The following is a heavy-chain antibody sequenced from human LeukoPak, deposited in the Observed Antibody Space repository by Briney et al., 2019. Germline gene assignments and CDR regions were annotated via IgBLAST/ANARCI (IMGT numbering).Heavy chain of an antibody. CDR1: GGSFSGYY. CDR2: INHSGST. CDR3: ARERSGSEILARSFDI. J-gene: IGHJ3*02. V-gene: IGHV4-34*01. Sequence: SETLSLTCAVYGGSFSGYYWSWIRQPPGKGLEWLGEINHSGSTNYNPSLKSRVTISVDKSKNKFSLTLASVTAADTAVYYCARERSGSEILARSFDIWGQGTMVTVSS. D-gene: IGHD3-3*01.